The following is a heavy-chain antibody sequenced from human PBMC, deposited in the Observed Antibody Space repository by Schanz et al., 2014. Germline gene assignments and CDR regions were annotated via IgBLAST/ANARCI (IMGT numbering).Heavy chain of an antibody. D-gene: IGHD3-22*01. CDR2: FIVDSGNT. CDR3: AKDPSHGDYDYYFDY. Sequence: EVQLLESGGGLVQPGGSLRLSCAASGFTFTTHSMTWVRQAPGKGLEWVSGFIVDSGNTYYAGSVKGRFSISRDYSKNTLYLQMSSLRAEDTAVYYCAKDPSHGDYDYYFDYWGQGTLVTVSS. CDR1: GFTFTTHS. J-gene: IGHJ4*02. V-gene: IGHV3-23*01.